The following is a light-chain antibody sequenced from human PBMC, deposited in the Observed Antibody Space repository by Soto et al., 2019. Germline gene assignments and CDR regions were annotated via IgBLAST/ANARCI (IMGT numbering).Light chain of an antibody. CDR1: QSISSS. CDR2: AAS. CDR3: QQDNRFPPS. J-gene: IGKJ5*01. V-gene: IGKV1-12*01. Sequence: DIQITQSPSSVSASVGDRVTITCRASQSISSSLAWYQQKPGKAPKILTYAASILQSGVPSRFSESGSRTDFDHTISRVQPEDFSTYYCQQDNRFPPSFGQGTRLEI.